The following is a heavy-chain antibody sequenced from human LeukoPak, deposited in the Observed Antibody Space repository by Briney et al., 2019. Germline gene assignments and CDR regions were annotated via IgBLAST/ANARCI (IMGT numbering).Heavy chain of an antibody. CDR3: ARGGRRYSSGWYYYYGMDV. Sequence: GASVKVSCKASGYTFTGYYMHWVRQAPGQGLEWMGWINPNSGGTNYAQKFQGRVTMTRDTSISTAYMELSRLRSDDTAVYYCARGGRRYSSGWYYYYGMDVWGQGTTVTVSS. CDR1: GYTFTGYY. V-gene: IGHV1-2*02. CDR2: INPNSGGT. J-gene: IGHJ6*02. D-gene: IGHD6-19*01.